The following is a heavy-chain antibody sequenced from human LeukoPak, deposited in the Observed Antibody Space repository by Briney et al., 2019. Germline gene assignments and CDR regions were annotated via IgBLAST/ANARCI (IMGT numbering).Heavy chain of an antibody. Sequence: SSETLSLTCAVSGGSISSSNWWSWVRQPPGKGLEWIGEIYHSGSTNYNPSLKSRVTISVDTSKNQFSLKLSSVTAADTAVYYCARDAYSGYGPPDYYMDVWGKGTTVTISS. CDR2: IYHSGST. CDR3: ARDAYSGYGPPDYYMDV. CDR1: GGSISSSNW. D-gene: IGHD5-12*01. J-gene: IGHJ6*03. V-gene: IGHV4-4*02.